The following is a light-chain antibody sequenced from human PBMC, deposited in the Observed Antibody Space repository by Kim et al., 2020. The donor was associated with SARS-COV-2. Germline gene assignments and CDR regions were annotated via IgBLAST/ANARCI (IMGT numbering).Light chain of an antibody. J-gene: IGLJ3*02. Sequence: QSVLTQPPSVSGAPGQRVTISCAGSSSNIGADYDVHWYQQFPGTAPKLLIYNNTSRPSGVPDRFSGSKSGPSASLAITGLQAEDEATYYCQSFDDSLRASVFGGGTKLTVL. CDR3: QSFDDSLRASV. CDR2: NNT. CDR1: SSNIGADYD. V-gene: IGLV1-40*01.